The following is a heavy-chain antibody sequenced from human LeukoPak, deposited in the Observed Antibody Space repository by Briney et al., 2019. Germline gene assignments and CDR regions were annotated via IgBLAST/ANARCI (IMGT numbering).Heavy chain of an antibody. J-gene: IGHJ5*02. CDR2: ISGSDGST. CDR3: AKCITVAGTSENNWFDP. Sequence: GGSLRLSCAASGFTFSSYAMTWVRQAPGKGLEWVSSISGSDGSTYYADSVKGRFTISRDNSKNTLYLQMNSLRAEDTAVYYCAKCITVAGTSENNWFDPWGQGTLVTVSS. D-gene: IGHD6-19*01. CDR1: GFTFSSYA. V-gene: IGHV3-23*01.